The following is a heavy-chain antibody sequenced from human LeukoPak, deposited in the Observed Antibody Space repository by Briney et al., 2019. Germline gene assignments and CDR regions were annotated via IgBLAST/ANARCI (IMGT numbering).Heavy chain of an antibody. D-gene: IGHD1-14*01. CDR1: GFTFSSYA. Sequence: GGSLRLSCAAPGFTFSSYAMSWVRQAPGEGLGWVSAICGSGGSTYYADSVKGRFTISRDNSKNTLYLQMNSLRAEDTAVYYCAKLGSGRSYYYYYGMDVWGQGTTVTVSS. V-gene: IGHV3-23*01. CDR3: AKLGSGRSYYYYYGMDV. CDR2: ICGSGGST. J-gene: IGHJ6*02.